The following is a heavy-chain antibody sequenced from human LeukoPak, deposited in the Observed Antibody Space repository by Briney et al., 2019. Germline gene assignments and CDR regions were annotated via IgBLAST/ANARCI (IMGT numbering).Heavy chain of an antibody. CDR1: GFTFDYYA. V-gene: IGHV3-43D*04. CDR2: ISWDGGST. J-gene: IGHJ6*03. Sequence: GGSLRLSCAASGFTFDYYAMHWVRQAPGKGLEWVSLISWDGGSTYYADSVKGRFTISRDNSKNSLYLQMNSLRAEDTALYYCGKYSHPSQCYYMDVWGKGTTVTVSS. D-gene: IGHD6-19*01. CDR3: GKYSHPSQCYYMDV.